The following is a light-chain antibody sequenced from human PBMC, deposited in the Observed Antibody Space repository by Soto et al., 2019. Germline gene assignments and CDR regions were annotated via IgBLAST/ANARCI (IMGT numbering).Light chain of an antibody. CDR3: SSYTSRSTYV. V-gene: IGLV2-14*01. Sequence: QSVLTQPASVSGSPGQSITISCTGTSSDVCGYNYVSWYQQHPGKAPKLMIYEVSNRPSGVSNRCSGSKSGNTASLTISGLQAADEADYYGSSYTSRSTYVFRTGTKVT. CDR1: SSDVCGYNY. J-gene: IGLJ1*01. CDR2: EVS.